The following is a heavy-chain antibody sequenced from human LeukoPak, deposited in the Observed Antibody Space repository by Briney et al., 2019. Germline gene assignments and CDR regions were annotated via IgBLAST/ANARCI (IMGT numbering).Heavy chain of an antibody. CDR3: ARDYYYGSGNWFDP. J-gene: IGHJ5*02. V-gene: IGHV4-39*07. Sequence: SETLSLTCTVSGGSISSSSYYWGWIRQPPGKGLEWIGSIYYSGSTYYNPSLKSRVTISVDTSKNQFSLKLISVTAADTAVYYCARDYYYGSGNWFDPWGQGTLVTVSS. D-gene: IGHD3-10*01. CDR1: GGSISSSSYY. CDR2: IYYSGST.